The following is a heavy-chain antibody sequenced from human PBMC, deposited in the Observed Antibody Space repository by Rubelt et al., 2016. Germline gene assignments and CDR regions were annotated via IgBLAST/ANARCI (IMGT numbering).Heavy chain of an antibody. CDR2: SIPIFGTA. J-gene: IGHJ5*02. D-gene: IGHD6-13*01. V-gene: IGHV1-69*01. CDR3: AREQQLVGGWFDP. CDR1: GGTFSSYA. Sequence: QVQLVQSGAEVKKPGSSVTVSCKASGGTFSSYAISWVRQAPGQGLEWMGGSIPIFGTANYAKKFQGRVTITADESTSTAYMELSSLRSEDTAVYYCAREQQLVGGWFDPWGQGTLVTVSS.